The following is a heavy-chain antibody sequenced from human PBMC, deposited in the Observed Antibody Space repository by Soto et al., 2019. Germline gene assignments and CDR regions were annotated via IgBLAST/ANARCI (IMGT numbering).Heavy chain of an antibody. CDR1: GFTFDDYA. CDR2: ISWNSGSI. V-gene: IGHV3-9*01. CDR3: AKSPRLGHSGYYY. J-gene: IGHJ4*02. Sequence: EVQLVESGGGLVQPGRSLRLSCAASGFTFDDYAMHWVRQAPGKGLEWVSGISWNSGSIGYADSVKGRFTISRENAKNSRSLQVISLRAETTALYYCAKSPRLGHSGYYYWCQRSPVTVS. D-gene: IGHD5-12*01.